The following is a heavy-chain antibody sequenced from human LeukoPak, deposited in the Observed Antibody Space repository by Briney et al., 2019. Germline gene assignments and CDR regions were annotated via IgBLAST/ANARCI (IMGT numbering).Heavy chain of an antibody. Sequence: GRSLRLSCAASGFTFSSYAMHWVRQAPGKGLEWVAVISYDGSNKYYADSVKGRFTISRDNSKNTLYLQMNSLRAEDTAVYYCARDNYYGSGSYSYYFDYWGQGTLVTVSS. CDR3: ARDNYYGSGSYSYYFDY. CDR2: ISYDGSNK. J-gene: IGHJ4*02. V-gene: IGHV3-30-3*01. D-gene: IGHD3-10*01. CDR1: GFTFSSYA.